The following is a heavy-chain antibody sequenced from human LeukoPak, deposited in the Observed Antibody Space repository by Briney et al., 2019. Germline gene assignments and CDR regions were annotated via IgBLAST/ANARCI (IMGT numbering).Heavy chain of an antibody. CDR1: GFTFNHYW. V-gene: IGHV3-74*01. CDR3: ARAQPTLQVGYYYYYMDV. CDR2: INSDVSST. J-gene: IGHJ6*03. D-gene: IGHD1-26*01. Sequence: GGSLRLSCAASGFTFNHYWMHWVRQVPGKGLVWVSRINSDVSSTSYTDSVKGRFTISRDDAKNTLYLQMNTLRAEDTAVYYCARAQPTLQVGYYYYYMDVWGKGTTVTVSS.